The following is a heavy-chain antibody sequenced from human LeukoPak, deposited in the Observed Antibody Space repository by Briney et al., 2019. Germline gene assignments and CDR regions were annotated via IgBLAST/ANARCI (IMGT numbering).Heavy chain of an antibody. Sequence: GGSLRLSCTASGFTFGDYVMSWVRQAPGKGLEWVGFIRSKTFGGATDYAASVKGRFTISRDDYKSIAYLQMNSLKTEDTAVYYCTGQQLVRHFDYWGQGILVTVSS. CDR2: IRSKTFGGAT. CDR3: TGQQLVRHFDY. V-gene: IGHV3-49*04. D-gene: IGHD6-13*01. J-gene: IGHJ4*02. CDR1: GFTFGDYV.